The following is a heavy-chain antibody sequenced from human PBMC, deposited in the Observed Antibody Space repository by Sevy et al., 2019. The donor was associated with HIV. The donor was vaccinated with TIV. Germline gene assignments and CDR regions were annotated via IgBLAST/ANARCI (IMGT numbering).Heavy chain of an antibody. J-gene: IGHJ5*02. CDR3: ARAPPVRSGDDSLNWFDP. CDR1: GGSISAYH. V-gene: IGHV4-59*01. D-gene: IGHD5-12*01. CDR2: IHYTGTT. Sequence: SETLSLTCTVSGGSISAYHWSWIRQPPGKGLEYIGYIHYTGTTNYNPSLKSRDTISVDTSKNQFSLKLGSVTAADTALYYCARAPPVRSGDDSLNWFDPWGQGTLVTVSS.